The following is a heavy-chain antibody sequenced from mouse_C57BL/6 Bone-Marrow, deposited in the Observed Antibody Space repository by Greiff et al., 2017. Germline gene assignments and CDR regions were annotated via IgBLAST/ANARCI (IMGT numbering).Heavy chain of an antibody. D-gene: IGHD2-1*01. CDR3: AYYGFAY. Sequence: VKLMESGAELVRPGASVKLSCKASGYTFTDYYINWVKQRPGQGLEWIARIYPGSGNTYYNEKFKGKATLTAEKSSSTAYMQLSSLTSEDSAVYFCAYYGFAYWGQGTLVTVSA. CDR1: GYTFTDYY. J-gene: IGHJ3*01. V-gene: IGHV1-76*01. CDR2: IYPGSGNT.